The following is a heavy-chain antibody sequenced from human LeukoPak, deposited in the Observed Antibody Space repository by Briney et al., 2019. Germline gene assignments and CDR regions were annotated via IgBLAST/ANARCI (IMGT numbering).Heavy chain of an antibody. D-gene: IGHD5-24*01. Sequence: SETLSLTCTVSGGSISSYYWSWIRQPPGKGLECIGYIYYSGSTNYNPSLKSRVTISVDTSKNQFSLKLSSVTAADTAVYYCARGGATLRWLQLPYYFDYWGQGTLVTVSS. V-gene: IGHV4-59*08. J-gene: IGHJ4*02. CDR1: GGSISSYY. CDR2: IYYSGST. CDR3: ARGGATLRWLQLPYYFDY.